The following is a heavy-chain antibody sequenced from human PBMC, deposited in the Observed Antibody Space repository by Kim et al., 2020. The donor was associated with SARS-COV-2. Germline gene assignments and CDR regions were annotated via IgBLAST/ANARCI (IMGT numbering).Heavy chain of an antibody. CDR3: ARETYYDILTGYYSPAFDS. CDR2: IYYSGST. CDR1: GGSISSYY. J-gene: IGHJ3*02. Sequence: SETLSLTCTVSGGSISSYYWSWIRQPPGKGLEWIGYIYYSGSTNYNPSLKSRVTISVDTSKNQFSLKLSSVTAADTAVYYCARETYYDILTGYYSPAFDSWGQGTMVTVSS. D-gene: IGHD3-9*01. V-gene: IGHV4-59*13.